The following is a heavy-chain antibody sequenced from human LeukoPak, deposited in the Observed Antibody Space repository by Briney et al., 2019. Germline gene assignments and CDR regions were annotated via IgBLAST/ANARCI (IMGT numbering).Heavy chain of an antibody. D-gene: IGHD2-2*02. Sequence: GGSLRLSCTASGFTFRAHWMTWVRQAPGKGLEWVANINHYGTEKNSIDSVKGRFTISRDNTKNSLYLQMNSLGAEDAAVYFCARDGYNYAMDVWGKGTTVTVSS. J-gene: IGHJ6*04. V-gene: IGHV3-7*03. CDR1: GFTFRAHW. CDR2: INHYGTEK. CDR3: ARDGYNYAMDV.